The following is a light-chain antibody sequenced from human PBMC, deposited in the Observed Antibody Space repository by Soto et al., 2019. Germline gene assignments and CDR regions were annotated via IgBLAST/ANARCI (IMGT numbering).Light chain of an antibody. CDR3: QQYSGSPFT. J-gene: IGKJ3*01. Sequence: EIVLTQSPGTLSLSPGEGATLSCRARQSVYVNLAWYQQKPGQSPRLLIYGASTRATDIPDRFSGSGSDTDFALTISRLEPEDFAVYYCQQYSGSPFTFGPGTKVNIK. CDR1: QSVYVN. CDR2: GAS. V-gene: IGKV3-20*01.